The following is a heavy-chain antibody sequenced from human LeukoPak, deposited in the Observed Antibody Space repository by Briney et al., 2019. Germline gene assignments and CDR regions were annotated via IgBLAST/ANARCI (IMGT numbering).Heavy chain of an antibody. CDR2: INPSGGST. J-gene: IGHJ4*02. Sequence: TSVKVFCKVSGYTFTSYYMHWVRQAPGQGLEWLGIINPSGGSTSYAQKFQGRVTMTRDMSTSTVYMELSSLRSEDTAVYYCARGQLPRGGKGNYFDYWGQGTLVTVSS. V-gene: IGHV1-46*01. CDR3: ARGQLPRGGKGNYFDY. CDR1: GYTFTSYY. D-gene: IGHD4-23*01.